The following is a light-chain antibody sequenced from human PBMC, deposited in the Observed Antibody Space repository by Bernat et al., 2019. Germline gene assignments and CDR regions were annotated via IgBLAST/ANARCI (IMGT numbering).Light chain of an antibody. Sequence: QSALTQPASVSGSPGQSITLSCAGTSSDVGGYNFVSWYQQHPGKAPKLIIYTVTNRPSGVSNRFSGSKSGSTAYLTNSGLQAEDEADYYCSSYVSNRNIVFGKGTTVTVL. V-gene: IGLV2-14*03. J-gene: IGLJ1*01. CDR3: SSYVSNRNIV. CDR2: TVT. CDR1: SSDVGGYNF.